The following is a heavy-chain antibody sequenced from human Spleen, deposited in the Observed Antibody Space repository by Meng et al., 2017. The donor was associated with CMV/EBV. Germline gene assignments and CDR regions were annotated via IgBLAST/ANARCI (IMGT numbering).Heavy chain of an antibody. Sequence: GESLKISCAASGFTFTEYWMAWVRQAPGKGPEWVASIMKDGGEKKYVDSVKGRFTISRDNAKNSLYLQMNSLRVEDTAVYYCARDTDWGRFDSWGQGTLVTVSS. CDR2: IMKDGGEK. V-gene: IGHV3-7*01. J-gene: IGHJ4*02. D-gene: IGHD3-9*01. CDR1: GFTFTEYW. CDR3: ARDTDWGRFDS.